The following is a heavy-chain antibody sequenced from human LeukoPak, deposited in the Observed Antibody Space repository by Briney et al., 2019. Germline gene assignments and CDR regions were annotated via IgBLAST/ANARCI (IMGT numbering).Heavy chain of an antibody. J-gene: IGHJ4*02. Sequence: GGSLRLSYAASGFTFSSYGMHWVRQAPGKGLEWVAVISYDGSNKYYADSVKGRFTISRDNSKNTLYLQMNSLRAEDTAVYYCAKDSGYSSGWGTVDYWGQGTLVTASS. D-gene: IGHD6-19*01. CDR2: ISYDGSNK. CDR3: AKDSGYSSGWGTVDY. CDR1: GFTFSSYG. V-gene: IGHV3-30*18.